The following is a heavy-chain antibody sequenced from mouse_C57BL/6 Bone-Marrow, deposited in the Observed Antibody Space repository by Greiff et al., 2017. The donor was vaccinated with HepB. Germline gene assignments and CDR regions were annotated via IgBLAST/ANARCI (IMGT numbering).Heavy chain of an antibody. CDR3: LLITTVVENF. V-gene: IGHV1-85*01. CDR2: IYPRDGST. CDR1: GYTFTSYD. J-gene: IGHJ2*01. D-gene: IGHD1-1*01. Sequence: QVQLKESGPELVKPGASVKLSCKASGYTFTSYDINWVKQRPGQGLEWIGWIYPRDGSTKYNEKFKGKATLTVDTSSSTAYMGLHSLTSEDSAVYFCLLITTVVENFWGQGTTLTVSS.